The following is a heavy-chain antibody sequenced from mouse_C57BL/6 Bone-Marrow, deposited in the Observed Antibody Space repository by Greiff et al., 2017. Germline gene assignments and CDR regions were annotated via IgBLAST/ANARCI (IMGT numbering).Heavy chain of an antibody. CDR1: GYTFTSYW. J-gene: IGHJ1*03. CDR3: VGVSPYYGSTYWYFDV. D-gene: IGHD1-1*01. V-gene: IGHV1-55*01. Sequence: QVQLQQPGAELVKPGASVKMSCKASGYTFTSYWITWVKQRPGQGLEWIGDIYPGSGSTNYNEKFKSKATLTVDTSSSTAYMQLSSLTSEDSAVYYWVGVSPYYGSTYWYFDVWGTGTTVTVSS. CDR2: IYPGSGST.